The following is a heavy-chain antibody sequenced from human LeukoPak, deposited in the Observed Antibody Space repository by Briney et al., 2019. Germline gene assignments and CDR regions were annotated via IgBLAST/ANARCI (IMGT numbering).Heavy chain of an antibody. D-gene: IGHD6-13*01. CDR3: ARKSFIAAAGFDY. Sequence: ASVKVSCKASGYTFTSYYMHWVRQPPGQGVEGMGIINPSGGSTSYAQKFQGRVTMTRDTSTSTVYMELSRLRSEDTAVYYCARKSFIAAAGFDYWGQGTLVTVSS. V-gene: IGHV1-46*01. J-gene: IGHJ4*02. CDR2: INPSGGST. CDR1: GYTFTSYY.